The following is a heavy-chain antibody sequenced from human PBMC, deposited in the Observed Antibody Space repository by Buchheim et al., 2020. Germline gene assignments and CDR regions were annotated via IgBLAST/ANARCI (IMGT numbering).Heavy chain of an antibody. CDR3: ARGGTWDSYYFGMDV. CDR1: GFTFSDYW. Sequence: EVRLVESGGDLVQPGGSLRLSCAASGFTFSDYWMRWVRQAPGKGLEWVANTRQDGSENYYVDSVKGRFTISRDNAKKLLYLQMNSRRAEDTAVYYCARGGTWDSYYFGMDVWGQGTT. V-gene: IGHV3-7*01. CDR2: TRQDGSEN. D-gene: IGHD2-15*01. J-gene: IGHJ6*02.